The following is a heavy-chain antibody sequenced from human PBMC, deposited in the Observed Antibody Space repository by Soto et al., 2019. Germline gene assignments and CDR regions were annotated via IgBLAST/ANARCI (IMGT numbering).Heavy chain of an antibody. CDR1: GITFTTYA. V-gene: IGHV1-3*01. CDR2: INAGNGNT. Sequence: ASVKVSCKASGITFTTYAIHWVRQAPGQGLEWMGWINAGNGNTRYSQKFQGRVTLTRDTSASTAYMDLSSLTSEDAAIYYCARAISGYVTWGQGLLVTVSS. J-gene: IGHJ5*02. CDR3: ARAISGYVT. D-gene: IGHD5-12*01.